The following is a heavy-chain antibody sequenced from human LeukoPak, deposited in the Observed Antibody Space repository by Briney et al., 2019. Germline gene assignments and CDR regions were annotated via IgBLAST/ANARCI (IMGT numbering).Heavy chain of an antibody. CDR2: IYSSGST. V-gene: IGHV4-39*07. CDR3: ARDGGNVAY. CDR1: GVSISSGSNY. Sequence: SETLSLTCRVSGVSISSGSNYWGWIRQPPGKTLEWIGSIYSSGSTYYNPSLKSRVTISVDTSKNQFSLKLSSVTAADTAVYYCARDGGNVAYWGQGTLVTVSS. J-gene: IGHJ4*02. D-gene: IGHD4-23*01.